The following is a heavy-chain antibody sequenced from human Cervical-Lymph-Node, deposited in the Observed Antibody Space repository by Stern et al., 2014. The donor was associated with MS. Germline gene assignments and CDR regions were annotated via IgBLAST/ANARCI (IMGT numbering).Heavy chain of an antibody. Sequence: EVQLVESGGALVQPGGSLRLSCAASGFTFSTYTMSWVRQAPGMGLERVSDSSGNSRATHYADSVKGRFIISRDNAKNSLYLQMNSLRAEDTAVYYCAKENWLYPRSSDVWGQGTTVTVSS. CDR3: AKENWLYPRSSDV. CDR2: SSGNSRAT. CDR1: GFTFSTYT. D-gene: IGHD3-16*01. V-gene: IGHV3-48*01. J-gene: IGHJ6*02.